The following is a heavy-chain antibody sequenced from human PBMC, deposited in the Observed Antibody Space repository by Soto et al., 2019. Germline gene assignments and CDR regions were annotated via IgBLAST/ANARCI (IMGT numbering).Heavy chain of an antibody. CDR1: GGSISNYY. CDR2: IYSSGST. Sequence: PSETLSLTCTVSGGSISNYYWSWIRQPAGKGLEWIGRIYSSGSTNYNPPLKNRVTMSVDTAKNQFSLKLSSVTAADTAVYYCARGGWSSGYYSGLDYWGQGTLVTAPQ. CDR3: ARGGWSSGYYSGLDY. J-gene: IGHJ4*02. D-gene: IGHD3-22*01. V-gene: IGHV4-4*07.